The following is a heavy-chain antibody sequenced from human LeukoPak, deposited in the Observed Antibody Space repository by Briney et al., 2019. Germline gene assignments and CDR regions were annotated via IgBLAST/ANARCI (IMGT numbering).Heavy chain of an antibody. Sequence: PGGSLRLSCAASGFTFSSYAMHWVRQAPGKGLEWVAVISYDGSNKYYADSVKGRFTISRDNSKNTLYLQMNSLRAEDTAVYYCARPLEVVPAAISPGYWGQGTLVTVSS. CDR1: GFTFSSYA. D-gene: IGHD2-2*02. V-gene: IGHV3-30-3*01. CDR2: ISYDGSNK. CDR3: ARPLEVVPAAISPGY. J-gene: IGHJ4*02.